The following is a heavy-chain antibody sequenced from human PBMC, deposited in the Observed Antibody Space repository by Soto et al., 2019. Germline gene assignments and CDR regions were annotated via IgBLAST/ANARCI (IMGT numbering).Heavy chain of an antibody. CDR3: ATRSPAVDY. Sequence: QVQLVQSGPEVKKPGASVKVSCKTSGYTFTSFGISWVRQAPGQGLEWMGWITTDKGKTNYAQKFQGRVTMTTDTSTSTANMELRSLRSDDSAVYYCATRSPAVDYWGQGTLVTVSS. V-gene: IGHV1-18*01. CDR1: GYTFTSFG. CDR2: ITTDKGKT. J-gene: IGHJ4*02.